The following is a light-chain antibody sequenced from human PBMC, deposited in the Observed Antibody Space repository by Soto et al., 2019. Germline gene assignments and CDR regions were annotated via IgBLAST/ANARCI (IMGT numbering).Light chain of an antibody. J-gene: IGKJ2*01. Sequence: EIVLTQSPAILSLSTGDRDTLSCRASQSVSRYLAWYQQKPGRAPRLLIYDASNRATGIPARFSGSGSGTDFTLTISRLEPEDVAVYYCQQRGNWPPRYSFGQGTTLEIK. CDR3: QQRGNWPPRYS. V-gene: IGKV3-11*01. CDR2: DAS. CDR1: QSVSRY.